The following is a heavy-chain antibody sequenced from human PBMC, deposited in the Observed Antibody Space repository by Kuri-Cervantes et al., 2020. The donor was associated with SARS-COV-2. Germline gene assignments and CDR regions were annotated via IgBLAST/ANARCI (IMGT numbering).Heavy chain of an antibody. D-gene: IGHD4-23*01. Sequence: ASVKVSCKASGYTFTGYYIHWVRQAPGQGLEWMGWINPNTGGPNYAQKFQGRVTMTRDTSTSTAYIELSGLTSDDTAVYYCARELMPYGGNSIDSWGQGTLVTDSS. CDR3: ARELMPYGGNSIDS. CDR1: GYTFTGYY. V-gene: IGHV1-2*02. J-gene: IGHJ4*02. CDR2: INPNTGGP.